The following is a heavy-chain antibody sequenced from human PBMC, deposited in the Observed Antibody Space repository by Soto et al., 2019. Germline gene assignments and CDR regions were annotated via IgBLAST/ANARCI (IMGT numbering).Heavy chain of an antibody. Sequence: QVQLVQSGAEVKKPGASVKVSCKASGYTFTSYAMHWVRQAPGQRLEWMGWINAGNGNTKYSQKFQGRVTITRDTAASTAYMELSSLRSEDTAVYYCARTLSTPGSGSYSDYWGQGTLVTVSS. J-gene: IGHJ4*02. V-gene: IGHV1-3*01. CDR1: GYTFTSYA. CDR3: ARTLSTPGSGSYSDY. CDR2: INAGNGNT. D-gene: IGHD3-10*01.